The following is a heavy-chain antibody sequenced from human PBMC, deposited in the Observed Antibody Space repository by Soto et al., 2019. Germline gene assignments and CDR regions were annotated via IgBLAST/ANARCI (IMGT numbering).Heavy chain of an antibody. Sequence: GASVKVSCKTSGYRLSTYDINWVRQATGQGLEWMGWMNPNSGNTGYAQKFQGRVTMTRNTSISTAYMELSSLRSEDTAVYYCARAQGWELLKGNYYYYYGMDVWGQGTAVTVSS. CDR3: ARAQGWELLKGNYYYYYGMDV. V-gene: IGHV1-8*01. J-gene: IGHJ6*02. CDR2: MNPNSGNT. D-gene: IGHD1-26*01. CDR1: GYRLSTYD.